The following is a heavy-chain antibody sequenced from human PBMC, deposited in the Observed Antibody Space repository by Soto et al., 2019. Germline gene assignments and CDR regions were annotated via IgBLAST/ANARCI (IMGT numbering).Heavy chain of an antibody. CDR2: INHSGST. CDR3: ARGFGALNWFDP. CDR1: GGSFSGYY. D-gene: IGHD3-16*01. J-gene: IGHJ5*02. V-gene: IGHV4-34*01. Sequence: SETLSLTCAVYGGSFSGYYWSWIRQPPGKGLEWIGEINHSGSTNYNPSLKSRVTISVDTSKNQFSLKLSSVTAADTAVYYCARGFGALNWFDPWGQGTLVTVS.